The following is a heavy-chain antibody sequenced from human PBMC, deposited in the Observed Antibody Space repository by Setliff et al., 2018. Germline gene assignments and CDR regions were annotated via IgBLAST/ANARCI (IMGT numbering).Heavy chain of an antibody. CDR3: ARDNTIVGATDY. Sequence: PSETLSLTCTVSGGSITSGSYYWSWIRQPAGEGLEWIGRLHTSGTTDYNPSLKGRVTISADTSTNHFSLKLTSVTAADTAVYYCARDNTIVGATDYWGQG. CDR1: GGSITSGSYY. D-gene: IGHD1-26*01. J-gene: IGHJ4*02. CDR2: LHTSGTT. V-gene: IGHV4-61*02.